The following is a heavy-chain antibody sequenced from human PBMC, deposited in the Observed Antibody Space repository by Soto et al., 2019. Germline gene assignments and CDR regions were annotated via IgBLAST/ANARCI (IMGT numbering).Heavy chain of an antibody. CDR2: MNPNSGNA. J-gene: IGHJ5*02. CDR1: GYTFTSYH. V-gene: IGHV1-8*01. Sequence: ASVKVSCKGSGYTFTSYHFNLVRQATGQGLEWMGWMNPNSGNAGYAQKFQGRVTMTRNTSISTAYMELSSLRSEDTAVYYCARVKVYYDSSGYYYDNWFYPWGQGTLVTVSS. CDR3: ARVKVYYDSSGYYYDNWFYP. D-gene: IGHD3-22*01.